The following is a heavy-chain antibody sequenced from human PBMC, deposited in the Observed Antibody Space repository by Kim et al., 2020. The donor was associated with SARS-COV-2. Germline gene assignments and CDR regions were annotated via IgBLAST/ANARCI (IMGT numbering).Heavy chain of an antibody. CDR1: GLSFSTSW. J-gene: IGHJ4*02. V-gene: IGHV3-7*01. CDR2: IREDGSAQ. CDR3: ARYSIGSRSFDY. Sequence: GGSLRLSCAASGLSFSTSWMGWVRQAPGKGLEWAASIREDGSAQFYLDSVKGRFTTSRDNAQNSVSLQMNTLRAEGTAVYYCARYSIGSRSFDYWGQG. D-gene: IGHD2-21*01.